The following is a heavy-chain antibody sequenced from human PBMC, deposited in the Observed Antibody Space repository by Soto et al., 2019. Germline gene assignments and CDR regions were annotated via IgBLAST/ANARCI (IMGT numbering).Heavy chain of an antibody. J-gene: IGHJ4*02. CDR1: GGDLTNSG. D-gene: IGHD1-26*01. CDR2: IFPLLAMV. V-gene: IGHV1-69*04. Sequence: QVHLVQSGAEMKKPGSSVKVSCKVSGGDLTNSGISWVRQAPGQGLEWMGGIFPLLAMVDYSQKFQGRVTITAAESTNTAYMDLGSLKSDATAVSYCATEDGAGFKSWGQGTLVIVSS. CDR3: ATEDGAGFKS.